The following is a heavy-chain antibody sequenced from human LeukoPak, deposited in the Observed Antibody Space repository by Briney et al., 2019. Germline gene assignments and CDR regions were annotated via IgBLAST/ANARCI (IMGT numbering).Heavy chain of an antibody. CDR1: GFTFSSYA. Sequence: GGSLRLSCAASGFTFSSYAMTWVRQAPGKGLEWVSSLSGGGDNTYYADSVKGRFTISRDNSKNTLYLQMDSLRAEDTAVYYCAKLGYCSGGSCAARGHDAFDIWGQGTMVTVSS. J-gene: IGHJ3*02. V-gene: IGHV3-23*01. CDR2: LSGGGDNT. CDR3: AKLGYCSGGSCAARGHDAFDI. D-gene: IGHD2-15*01.